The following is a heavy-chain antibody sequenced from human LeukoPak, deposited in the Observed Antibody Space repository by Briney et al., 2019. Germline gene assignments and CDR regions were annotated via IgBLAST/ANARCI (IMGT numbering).Heavy chain of an antibody. CDR3: ARLGPSGYYSFDY. V-gene: IGHV3-48*03. D-gene: IGHD3-22*01. CDR2: ISSSSSTI. CDR1: GFTFSSYE. J-gene: IGHJ4*02. Sequence: GGSLRLSCAASGFTFSSYEMNWVRQAPGKGLEWVSYISSSSSTIYYADSVKGRFTISRDNAKNSLYLQMNSLRAEDTAVYYCARLGPSGYYSFDYWGQGTLVTVSS.